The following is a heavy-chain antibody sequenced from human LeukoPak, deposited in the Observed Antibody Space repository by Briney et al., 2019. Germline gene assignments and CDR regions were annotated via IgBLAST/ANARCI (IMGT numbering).Heavy chain of an antibody. J-gene: IGHJ2*01. CDR3: ARDRGPGYSSGRPEVWYFDL. CDR2: IYHSGST. D-gene: IGHD6-19*01. CDR1: GGSISSGGYY. V-gene: IGHV4-30-2*01. Sequence: NPSETLSLTCTVSGGSISSGGYYWSWIRQPPGKGLEWIGYIYHSGSTYYNPSLKSRVTISVDRSKNQFSLKLSSVTAADTAVYYCARDRGPGYSSGRPEVWYFDLWGRGTLVTVSS.